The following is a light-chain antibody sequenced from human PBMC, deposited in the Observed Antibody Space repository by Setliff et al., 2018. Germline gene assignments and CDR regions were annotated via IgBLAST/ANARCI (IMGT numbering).Light chain of an antibody. Sequence: QSALTQPASVSGSPGQSITISCTGTSDDVGAYNFVSWYQQHPGKAPKLMIYDVSNRPSGVSNRFSGSKSDNTASLTISGLQAEDEADYYCSSYTTISTRVFGSGTKV. CDR2: DVS. CDR3: SSYTTISTRV. V-gene: IGLV2-14*03. CDR1: SDDVGAYNF. J-gene: IGLJ1*01.